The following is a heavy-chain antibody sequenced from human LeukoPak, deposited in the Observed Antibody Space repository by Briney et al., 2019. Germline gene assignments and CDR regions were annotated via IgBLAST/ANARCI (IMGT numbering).Heavy chain of an antibody. CDR1: GFTFSSYA. CDR2: ISGSGGST. J-gene: IGHJ4*02. CDR3: AKEVDMITFGGVIVNYFDY. D-gene: IGHD3-16*02. V-gene: IGHV3-23*01. Sequence: GGSLRLSSAASGFTFSSYAMSWVRQAPGKGLEWVSAISGSGGSTYYADSVKGRFTISRDNSKNTLYLQMNSLRAEDTAVYYCAKEVDMITFGGVIVNYFDYWGQGTLVTVSS.